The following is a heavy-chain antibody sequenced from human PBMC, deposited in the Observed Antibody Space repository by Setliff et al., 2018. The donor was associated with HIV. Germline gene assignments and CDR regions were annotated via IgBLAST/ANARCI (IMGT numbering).Heavy chain of an antibody. V-gene: IGHV4-61*09. CDR1: GGSISSGSYY. CDR3: ARRHTAFDP. CDR2: IYTSGST. J-gene: IGHJ5*02. Sequence: TLSLTCTVSGGSISSGSYYWSWIRQPAGKGLEWIGHIYTSGSTNYNPSLKSRVTISVDTSKNQFSLKLTSVTAADTAMYYCARRHTAFDPWGQGTLVTVSS. D-gene: IGHD5-18*01.